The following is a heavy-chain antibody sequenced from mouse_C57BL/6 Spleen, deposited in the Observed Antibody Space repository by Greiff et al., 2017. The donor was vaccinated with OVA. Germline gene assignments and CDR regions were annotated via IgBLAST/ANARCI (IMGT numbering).Heavy chain of an antibody. CDR2: ISSGGSYT. V-gene: IGHV5-6*01. D-gene: IGHD2-2*01. CDR3: GRHGYGAGNWYFEV. J-gene: IGHJ1*03. Sequence: EVQLQESGGDLVKPGGSLKLSCAASGFTFSSYGMSWVRQTPDKRLEWVATISSGGSYTYYPDSVKGRFTISRDNATNPLYLPMSRLKSEDTAMDYGGRHGYGAGNWYFEVWGTGTTVTVSS. CDR1: GFTFSSYG.